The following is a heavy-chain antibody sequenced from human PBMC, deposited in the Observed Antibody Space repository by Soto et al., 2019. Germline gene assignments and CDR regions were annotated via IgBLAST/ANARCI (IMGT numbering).Heavy chain of an antibody. V-gene: IGHV4-34*01. CDR3: ARGRVGDIVVVVAASQGPYYFDY. D-gene: IGHD2-15*01. CDR1: GGSFSGYY. J-gene: IGHJ4*02. Sequence: SETLSLTCAVYGGSFSGYYWSWIRQPPGKGLEWIGEINHSGSTNYNPSLKSRVTISVDTSKNQFSLKLSSVTAADTAVYYCARGRVGDIVVVVAASQGPYYFDYWGQGTLVTVSS. CDR2: INHSGST.